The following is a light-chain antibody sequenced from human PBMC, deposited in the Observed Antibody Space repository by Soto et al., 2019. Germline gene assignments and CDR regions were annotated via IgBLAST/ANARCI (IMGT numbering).Light chain of an antibody. CDR2: EVR. CDR1: SSDIGAYDY. J-gene: IGLJ2*01. CDR3: GAYASATLI. Sequence: QSALTQPASVSGSPEQSITISCTGTSSDIGAYDYVSWFQQYSGKAPTLIIYEVRFRPSGVSSRFSGSKSGNTASLTISGLQTEDEADYYCGAYASATLIFGGGTKLTVL. V-gene: IGLV2-14*03.